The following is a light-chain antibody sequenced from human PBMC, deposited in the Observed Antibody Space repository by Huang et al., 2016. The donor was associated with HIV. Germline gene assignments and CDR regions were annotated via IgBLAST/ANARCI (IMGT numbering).Light chain of an antibody. V-gene: IGKV2-28*01. J-gene: IGKJ2*01. CDR3: MQGLRTPRT. CDR1: QSLLHSEGNNY. Sequence: DVVMTQSPLSLPVTPGEPASISCSSSQSLLHSEGNNYFDLYLQKPGQSPQLRIYLGSNRASGVPERFSGSGSGTDFTLKISRVEAEDVGVYYCMQGLRTPRTFGQGTRLEIK. CDR2: LGS.